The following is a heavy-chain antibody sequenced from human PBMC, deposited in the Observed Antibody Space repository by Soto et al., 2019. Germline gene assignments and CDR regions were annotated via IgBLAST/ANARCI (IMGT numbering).Heavy chain of an antibody. J-gene: IGHJ4*02. CDR2: IYYIGST. V-gene: IGHV4-59*01. D-gene: IGHD2-15*01. Sequence: QVQLQESGPGLVKPSETLSLTCTVSGGSITGYYWSWIRQPPGKGLEWIVYIYYIGSTDHNPSLTRRVTISLDTSKNQVSLQLTSVAAADTAVYYCAAASSYWGQGTLVTVTS. CDR3: AAASSY. CDR1: GGSITGYY.